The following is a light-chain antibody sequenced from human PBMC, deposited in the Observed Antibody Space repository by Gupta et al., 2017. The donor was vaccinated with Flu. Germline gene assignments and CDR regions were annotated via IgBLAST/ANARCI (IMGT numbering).Light chain of an antibody. V-gene: IGKV3-20*01. CDR1: RAVPGNA. Sequence: ADLSSRASRAVPGNAISLYQQRPGQAPGPILYVESSSTTGIPDRFSGSGCATDLNLTLSIIGPQDFALYYYQQYGSTPPDTFGQGTKLEI. CDR2: VES. CDR3: QQYGSTPPDT. J-gene: IGKJ2*01.